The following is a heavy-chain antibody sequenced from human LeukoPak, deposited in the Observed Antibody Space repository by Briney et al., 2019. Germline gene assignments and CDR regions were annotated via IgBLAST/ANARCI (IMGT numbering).Heavy chain of an antibody. V-gene: IGHV3-30*18. CDR3: AKANTAMSYFDY. J-gene: IGHJ4*02. CDR2: ISYAVSNK. CDR1: VFTFSSYG. D-gene: IGHD5-18*01. Sequence: PGGSLRLTCAASVFTFSSYGMHWARQSPARGLEWVAVISYAVSNKYYADSVKGRSTIARDNSKNTLYLQMDSLRAEDTAVYYCAKANTAMSYFDYWGQGTLVTVSS.